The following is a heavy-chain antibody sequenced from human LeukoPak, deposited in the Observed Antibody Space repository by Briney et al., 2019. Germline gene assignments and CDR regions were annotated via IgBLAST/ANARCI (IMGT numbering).Heavy chain of an antibody. V-gene: IGHV3-33*01. CDR1: GFTFSSYG. CDR3: ARNDILTGMFDY. Sequence: GGSLRLSCAASGFTFSSYGMHWVRQAPGKGLEWVAVIGYDGSNKYYADSVKGRFTISRDNSKNTLYLQMNSLRAEDTAVYYCARNDILTGMFDYWGQGTLVTVSS. D-gene: IGHD3-9*01. CDR2: IGYDGSNK. J-gene: IGHJ4*02.